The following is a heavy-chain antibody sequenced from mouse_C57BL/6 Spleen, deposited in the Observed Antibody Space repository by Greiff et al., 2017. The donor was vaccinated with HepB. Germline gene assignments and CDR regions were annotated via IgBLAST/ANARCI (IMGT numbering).Heavy chain of an antibody. V-gene: IGHV1-52*01. D-gene: IGHD4-1*01. Sequence: QVQLQQPGAELVRPGSSVKLSCKASGYTFTSYWMHWVKQRPIQGLEWIGNIDPSDSETPYNQKFKDKATLTVDKSSSTAYMQLSSLTSEDSAVYYCARRWDYAMDYWGQGTSVTVSS. J-gene: IGHJ4*01. CDR1: GYTFTSYW. CDR2: IDPSDSET. CDR3: ARRWDYAMDY.